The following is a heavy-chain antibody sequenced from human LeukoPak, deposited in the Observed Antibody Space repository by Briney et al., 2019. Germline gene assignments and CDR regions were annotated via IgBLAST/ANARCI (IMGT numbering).Heavy chain of an antibody. CDR2: IYYSGST. CDR3: ARGYDFWSGYSLGMDV. D-gene: IGHD3-3*01. CDR1: GGSISSYY. Sequence: SETLSLTCTVSGGSISSYYWSWIRQPPGKGPEWIGYIYYSGSTNYNPSLKSRVTISVDTSKNQFSLKLSSVTAADTAVYYCARGYDFWSGYSLGMDVWGQGTTVTVSS. V-gene: IGHV4-59*01. J-gene: IGHJ6*02.